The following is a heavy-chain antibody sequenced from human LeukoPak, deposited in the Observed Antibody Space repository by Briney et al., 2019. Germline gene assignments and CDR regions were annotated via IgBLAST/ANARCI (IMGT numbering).Heavy chain of an antibody. V-gene: IGHV4-31*03. CDR3: TRVGPIIAGRHTSQRWFDP. J-gene: IGHJ5*02. CDR2: IFYSGST. CDR1: GGSISSSNYH. D-gene: IGHD2-2*01. Sequence: PSETLSLTCTVSGGSISSSNYHWSWVRQHPGKGLEWIGYIFYSGSTYSIPSLRSRVTISVVTSKNQFSLKLSSVTAADTAVYYCTRVGPIIAGRHTSQRWFDPWGQGTLVTVSS.